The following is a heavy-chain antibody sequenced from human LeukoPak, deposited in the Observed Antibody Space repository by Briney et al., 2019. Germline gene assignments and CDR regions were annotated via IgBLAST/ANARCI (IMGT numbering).Heavy chain of an antibody. D-gene: IGHD1-1*01. CDR1: GFTFSAYA. CDR2: ISSSSKYI. Sequence: GGSLRLSCEASGFTFSAYAMNWVRQAPGKGLEWVSSISSSSKYIQYADSVKGRFTISRDNAKNPLYLQVNSLRPEDTAVYYCAAFATSNAQWANFDFRGQGTLVTVSS. CDR3: AAFATSNAQWANFDF. V-gene: IGHV3-21*01. J-gene: IGHJ4*02.